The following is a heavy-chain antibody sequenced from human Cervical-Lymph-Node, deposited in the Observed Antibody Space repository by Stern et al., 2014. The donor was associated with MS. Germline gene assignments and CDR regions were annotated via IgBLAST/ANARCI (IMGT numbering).Heavy chain of an antibody. CDR2: IYPRDSDT. V-gene: IGHV5-51*03. Sequence: EMQLVESGAEMKKPGESLKISCKGSGYTFTNNWIVWVRQMPGKGLEWVGMIYPRDSDTRYSPSFQGQVPISADTSLTTAYLQWSSLKASDTAMYYCARGGTLALDYWGQGTLVTVSS. J-gene: IGHJ4*02. D-gene: IGHD2/OR15-2a*01. CDR1: GYTFTNNW. CDR3: ARGGTLALDY.